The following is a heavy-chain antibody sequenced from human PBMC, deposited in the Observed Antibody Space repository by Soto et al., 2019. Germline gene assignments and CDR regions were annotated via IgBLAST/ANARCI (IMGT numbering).Heavy chain of an antibody. Sequence: DVQLLESGGGLVQPGGSLRLSCAASGFIFSNYATTWVRQAPGKGLESVSAIGGTGGDTYYSNSVKGRFTISRDNSKNTLYLQMNSLSADDTAVYYCAKDAVAYNGEWDWFDSWGQGTLVTVSS. D-gene: IGHD6-19*01. CDR3: AKDAVAYNGEWDWFDS. CDR2: IGGTGGDT. CDR1: GFIFSNYA. V-gene: IGHV3-23*01. J-gene: IGHJ5*01.